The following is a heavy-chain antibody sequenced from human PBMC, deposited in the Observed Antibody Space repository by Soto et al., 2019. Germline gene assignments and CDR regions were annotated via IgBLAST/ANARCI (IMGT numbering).Heavy chain of an antibody. CDR2: INPNSGGT. D-gene: IGHD6-13*01. Sequence: ASVKVSCKASGYTFTGYYMHWVRQAPGQGLEWMGWINPNSGGTNYAQKFQGWVTMTRDTSISTAYMELSRLRSDDTAVYYCARAHRPIAAELYYFDYWGQGTLVTVSS. CDR3: ARAHRPIAAELYYFDY. J-gene: IGHJ4*02. CDR1: GYTFTGYY. V-gene: IGHV1-2*04.